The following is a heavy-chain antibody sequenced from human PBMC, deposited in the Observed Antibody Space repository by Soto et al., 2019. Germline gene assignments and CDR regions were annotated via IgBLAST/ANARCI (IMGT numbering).Heavy chain of an antibody. V-gene: IGHV3-7*03. CDR2: INQDGSEK. D-gene: IGHD2-15*01. CDR1: GFTFSSFG. CDR3: ATERELVVVAETPIHYSGMDP. Sequence: AGGSLRLSCAASGFTFSSFGMAWGRQAPGKGLEWVANINQDGSEKYYVDSMKGRFTISRDNAKNSLYLEMNSLRAEDTAVYYCATERELVVVAETPIHYSGMDPWGQGTTVTVSS. J-gene: IGHJ6*02.